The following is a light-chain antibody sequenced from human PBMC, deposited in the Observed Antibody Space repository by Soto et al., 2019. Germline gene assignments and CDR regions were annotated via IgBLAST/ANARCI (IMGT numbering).Light chain of an antibody. CDR3: SAYTSSTYVV. Sequence: QSVLTQPASVSGSPGQSITISCTGTSSDVGGYNYVSWYQQHPRKAPKLVIYDVSNRSSGVSNRFSGSKSGNTASLTISGLQAEDEAEYYFSAYTSSTYVVFGGGTKVTVL. CDR2: DVS. CDR1: SSDVGGYNY. J-gene: IGLJ2*01. V-gene: IGLV2-14*01.